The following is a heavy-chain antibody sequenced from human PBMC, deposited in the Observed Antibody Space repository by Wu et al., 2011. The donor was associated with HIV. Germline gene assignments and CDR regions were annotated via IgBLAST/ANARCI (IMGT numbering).Heavy chain of an antibody. J-gene: IGHJ6*03. CDR2: IIPIFGTP. Sequence: QVQRGAVVGLEVKRPGSSVKVSCKASGRTFSSYAISWVRQAPGQGLEWMGRIIPIFGTPNYAQKFQGRVTITADESTSTAYMELSSLRSEDTAVYYCARDGGGNLLKIYYYYYMDVWGKGTTVTVSS. CDR1: GRTFSSYA. CDR3: ARDGGGNLLKIYYYYYMDV. V-gene: IGHV1-69*15. D-gene: IGHD4-23*01.